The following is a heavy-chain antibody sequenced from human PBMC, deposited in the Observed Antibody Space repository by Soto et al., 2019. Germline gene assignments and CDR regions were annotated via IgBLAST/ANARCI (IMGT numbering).Heavy chain of an antibody. CDR3: ARVGGGYCSSTSCYTPSGPAPHYYYYYYGMDV. CDR1: GYTFTSYY. J-gene: IGHJ6*02. V-gene: IGHV1-46*01. CDR2: INPSGGST. D-gene: IGHD2-2*02. Sequence: ASVKVSCKASGYTFTSYYMHWVRQAPGQGLEWIGIINPSGGSTSYAQKFQGRVTMTRDTSTSTVYMELSSLRSEDTAVYYCARVGGGYCSSTSCYTPSGPAPHYYYYYYGMDVWGQGTTVTVSS.